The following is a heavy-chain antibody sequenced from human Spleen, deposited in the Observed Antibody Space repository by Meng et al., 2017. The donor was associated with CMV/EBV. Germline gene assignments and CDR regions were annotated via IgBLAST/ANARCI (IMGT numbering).Heavy chain of an antibody. V-gene: IGHV4-61*01. CDR3: ARATSHHYYFDF. CDR2: ISYSGST. Sequence: SETLSLTCTVSGGSVSSSSYDWNWIRQPPGKGLEWIGYISYSGSTNYNPSLKSRVTISGDTSKHQFSLKLSSVTAADTAVYYCARATSHHYYFDFWGQGTLVTVSS. J-gene: IGHJ4*02. CDR1: GGSVSSSSYD. D-gene: IGHD1-14*01.